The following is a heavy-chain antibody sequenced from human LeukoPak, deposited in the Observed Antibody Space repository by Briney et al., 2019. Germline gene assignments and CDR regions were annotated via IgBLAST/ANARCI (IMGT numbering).Heavy chain of an antibody. Sequence: PWVTLSLTCSVSGGSISSSYWWGWVRQPPGKGLEWIGEVNHSGSTNHNPSLKSRVTISVDNYKNQFSLKLSSVTAADTAVYYCARVPASYGSGSYGPDYWGQGTLVTVSS. V-gene: IGHV4-4*02. CDR3: ARVPASYGSGSYGPDY. J-gene: IGHJ4*02. CDR2: VNHSGST. CDR1: GGSISSSYW. D-gene: IGHD3-10*01.